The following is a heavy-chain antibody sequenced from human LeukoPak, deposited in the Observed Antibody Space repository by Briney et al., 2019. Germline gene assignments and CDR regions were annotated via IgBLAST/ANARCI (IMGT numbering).Heavy chain of an antibody. CDR3: ARDLSAVDTVDY. D-gene: IGHD5-18*01. CDR2: ISSSGNTK. V-gene: IGHV3-48*01. J-gene: IGHJ4*02. CDR1: GFTFDSYN. Sequence: GGSLRLSCTASGFTFDSYNMNWVRQAPGKGLELVSHISSSGNTKYYIDSVKGRFTISRDYAKRSLYLQMNNLRVDDTAVYFCARDLSAVDTVDYWGQGTLVTVSS.